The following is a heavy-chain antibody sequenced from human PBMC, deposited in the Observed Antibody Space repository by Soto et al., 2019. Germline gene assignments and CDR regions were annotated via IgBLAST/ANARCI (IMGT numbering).Heavy chain of an antibody. CDR3: ARVKSGAAFDY. CDR2: IYYSGST. V-gene: IGHV4-59*01. J-gene: IGHJ4*02. CDR1: GDSITTSY. Sequence: QVQLQESGPRLVKPSETLSLTCTVSGDSITTSYWSWIRQSPGKGLEWIVYIYYSGSTNYNPSLNSRGTISVNTSKKHFSRKLTSVTAADTAVYYCARVKSGAAFDYWGQGTLVTVSS. D-gene: IGHD1-26*01.